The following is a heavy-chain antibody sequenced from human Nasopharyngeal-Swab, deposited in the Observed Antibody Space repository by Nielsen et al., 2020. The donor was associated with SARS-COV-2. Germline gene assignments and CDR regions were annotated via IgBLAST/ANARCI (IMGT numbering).Heavy chain of an antibody. V-gene: IGHV4-39*07. D-gene: IGHD6-13*01. CDR2: IYYSGST. Sequence: WIRQPPGKGLEWIGSIYYSGSTYYNPSLKSRVTILVDTSKNQFSLKLSSVTAADTAVYYCARDRSSWYPYYFDYWGQGTLVTVSS. J-gene: IGHJ4*02. CDR3: ARDRSSWYPYYFDY.